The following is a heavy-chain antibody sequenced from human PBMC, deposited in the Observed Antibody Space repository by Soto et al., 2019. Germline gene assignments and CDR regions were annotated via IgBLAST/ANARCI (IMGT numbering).Heavy chain of an antibody. Sequence: PGGSLGLSCSASGVTFSIYAMQWFRQAPGKGLEYVSAISSNGGSTYYADSVKGRFTISRDNSKNTLYLQMSSLRAEDTAVYYCVKDLWFGELVTDYWGQGTLVTVSS. V-gene: IGHV3-64D*08. CDR3: VKDLWFGELVTDY. D-gene: IGHD3-10*01. CDR1: GVTFSIYA. CDR2: ISSNGGST. J-gene: IGHJ4*02.